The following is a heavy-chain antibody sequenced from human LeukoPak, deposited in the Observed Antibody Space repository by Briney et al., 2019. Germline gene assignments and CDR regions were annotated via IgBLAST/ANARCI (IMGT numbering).Heavy chain of an antibody. V-gene: IGHV5-10-1*01. CDR3: ARYGGSTK. CDR2: IDPSDYYT. CDR1: GYSFTSYW. Sequence: GESLTISCKGSGYSFTSYWLSWVRPMARQGLEWMERIDPSDYYTSYSPSFQGHVTISADQSISTAWLQWSSLKASDSVMYYCARYGGSTKWGEGTLLTVST. J-gene: IGHJ4*02. D-gene: IGHD2-15*01.